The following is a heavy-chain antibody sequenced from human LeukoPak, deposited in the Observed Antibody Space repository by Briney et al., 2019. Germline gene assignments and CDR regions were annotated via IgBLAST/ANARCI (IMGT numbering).Heavy chain of an antibody. D-gene: IGHD6-19*01. V-gene: IGHV3-30*02. CDR3: AKDGSGWNGGFGEYYFDY. Sequence: GGSLRLSCAASALTFSSYGMHWVRQAPGKGLEWVAFIQDDGSNKYYADSVKGRFTISRDNSKNTLYLQMNSLRAEDTAVYYCAKDGSGWNGGFGEYYFDYWGQGTLVTVSS. CDR1: ALTFSSYG. CDR2: IQDDGSNK. J-gene: IGHJ4*02.